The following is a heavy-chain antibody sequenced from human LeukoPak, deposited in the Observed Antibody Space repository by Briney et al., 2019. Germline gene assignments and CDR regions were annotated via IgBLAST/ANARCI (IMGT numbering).Heavy chain of an antibody. CDR2: INHSGST. Sequence: SETLPLTCAVYGGSFSGYYWSWIRQPPGKGLEWLGEINHSGSTNYNPSLKSRVTISVDTSKNQFSLKLSSVTAADTAVYYCARYYYDSSGSSFFFDYWGRGALVTVSS. J-gene: IGHJ4*02. D-gene: IGHD3-22*01. CDR1: GGSFSGYY. V-gene: IGHV4-34*01. CDR3: ARYYYDSSGSSFFFDY.